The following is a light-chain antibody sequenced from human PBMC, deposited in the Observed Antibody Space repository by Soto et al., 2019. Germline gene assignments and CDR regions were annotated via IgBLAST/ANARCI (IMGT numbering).Light chain of an antibody. V-gene: IGKV3-15*01. CDR3: QQYTNWPYT. J-gene: IGKJ2*01. CDR2: CAS. Sequence: EIVMTQSPATLSVSPGERASLSCRASQSVGSNLAWYQQTAGQAPRLLIYCASTRATGIPARFSGSGSGTEFNLTISSLQSEDFAVYSCQQYTNWPYTFGQGTKLEIK. CDR1: QSVGSN.